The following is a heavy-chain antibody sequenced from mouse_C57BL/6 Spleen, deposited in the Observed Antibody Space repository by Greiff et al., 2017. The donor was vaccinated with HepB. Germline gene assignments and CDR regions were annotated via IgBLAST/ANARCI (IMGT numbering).Heavy chain of an antibody. CDR1: GYTFTSYW. CDR3: ARVNLGFDY. J-gene: IGHJ2*01. D-gene: IGHD4-1*01. V-gene: IGHV1-69*01. Sequence: QVQLQQPGAELVMPEASVKLSCKASGYTFTSYWMHWVKQRPGQGLEWIGEIDPSDSYTNYNQKFKGKSTLTVDKSSSTAYMQLSSLTSEDSAVYYCARVNLGFDYWGQGTTLTVSS. CDR2: IDPSDSYT.